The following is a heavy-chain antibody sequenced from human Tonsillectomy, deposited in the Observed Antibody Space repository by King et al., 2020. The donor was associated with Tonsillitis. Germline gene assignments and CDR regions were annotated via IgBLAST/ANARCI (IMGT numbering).Heavy chain of an antibody. CDR2: IYHSGST. CDR3: ARDGADYYGSGSYKF. D-gene: IGHD3-10*01. Sequence: QLQESGPGLVKPSETLSLTCAVSGYSISSGYSWGWIRQPPGKGLEWIGSIYHSGSTYYNPSLKSRVTISVDTSKNQFSLQLSSVTAADTAVYYCARDGADYYGSGSYKFWGQGTLVTVSS. CDR1: GYSISSGYS. J-gene: IGHJ4*02. V-gene: IGHV4-38-2*02.